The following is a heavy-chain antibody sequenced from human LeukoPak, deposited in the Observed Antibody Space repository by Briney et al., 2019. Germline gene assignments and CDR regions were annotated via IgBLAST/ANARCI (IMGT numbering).Heavy chain of an antibody. J-gene: IGHJ5*02. CDR1: GSSFTTYW. D-gene: IGHD3-10*01. CDR3: ACVRTCRINIRDWFDP. V-gene: IGHV5-51*01. CDR2: VYPGDFNT. Sequence: GEPLKISCKGSGSSFTTYWIGWLRQMPGKGLEWMAIVYPGDFNTRYNPAFQGQGTVSADRANSTLYLQWSIQKASDTAMYFCACVRTCRINIRDWFDPWGQGTLVTVSS.